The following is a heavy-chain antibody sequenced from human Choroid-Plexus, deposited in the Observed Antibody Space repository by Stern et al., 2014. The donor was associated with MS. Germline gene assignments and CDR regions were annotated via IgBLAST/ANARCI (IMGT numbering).Heavy chain of an antibody. CDR2: ISYDGSDK. Sequence: VQLVESGGGVAQPGRPLILSCAASGFTFSNFGMHWVRPAPGKGLEWVALISYDGSDKYYADSVKGRVTMLRDNSKNTLYMHMNSLRAEDTAVYYCAKDRQWSTYFFDYWGQGSLVTVSS. V-gene: IGHV3-30*18. CDR3: AKDRQWSTYFFDY. J-gene: IGHJ4*02. CDR1: GFTFSNFG. D-gene: IGHD2-15*01.